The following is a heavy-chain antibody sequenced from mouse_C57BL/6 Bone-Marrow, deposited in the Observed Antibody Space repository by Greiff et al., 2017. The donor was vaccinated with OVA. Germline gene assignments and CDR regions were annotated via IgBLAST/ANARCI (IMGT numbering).Heavy chain of an antibody. CDR3: ARSGLLRLYFDY. CDR1: GYTFTSYW. J-gene: IGHJ2*01. CDR2: IDPSDSYT. Sequence: QVQLQQPGAELVMPGASVKLSCKASGYTFTSYWMHWVKQRPGQGLEWIGEIDPSDSYTNYNQKFKGKSTLTVDKSSSTAYMQLSSLTSEDSAVYYCARSGLLRLYFDYWGQGTTLTVSS. V-gene: IGHV1-69*01. D-gene: IGHD1-2*01.